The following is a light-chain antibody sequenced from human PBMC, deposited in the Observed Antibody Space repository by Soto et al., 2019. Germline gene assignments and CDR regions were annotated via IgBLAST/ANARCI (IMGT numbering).Light chain of an antibody. V-gene: IGLV2-14*01. CDR3: SSYTSSSTLDV. Sequence: QSALTQPASVSGSPGQSITISCTGTSSDVGGYNYVSWYQQHPGKAPKLMIYDVSNRPSGVSNRFSGSKSGNTASLTISGLQAEDEADYYCSSYTSSSTLDVFGTGTKDRP. CDR2: DVS. CDR1: SSDVGGYNY. J-gene: IGLJ1*01.